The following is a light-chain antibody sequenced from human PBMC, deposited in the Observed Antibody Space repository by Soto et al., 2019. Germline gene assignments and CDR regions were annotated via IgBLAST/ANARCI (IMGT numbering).Light chain of an antibody. V-gene: IGKV3-11*01. CDR3: QQRSNWPPLT. CDR2: DAS. J-gene: IGKJ5*01. Sequence: EIVLTQSPATLSSSPGERATLSCRASQSVSSYLAWYQQKPGQAPRLLIYDASNRATGIPARFSGSGSGTDFTLTISSLEPEDFAVYYCQQRSNWPPLTCGQGTRLEMK. CDR1: QSVSSY.